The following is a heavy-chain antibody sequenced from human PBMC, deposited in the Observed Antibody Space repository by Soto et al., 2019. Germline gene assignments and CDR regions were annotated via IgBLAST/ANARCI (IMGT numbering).Heavy chain of an antibody. J-gene: IGHJ6*02. D-gene: IGHD2-15*01. V-gene: IGHV3-15*07. CDR1: GFSFSNAW. Sequence: EVQLVESGGGLVKPGGSLRLSCAASGFSFSNAWMNWVRQAPGKGLEWVGRIKRKIDGEATDYAAHVKGRFTVLRDDSKSALYLQMNSLKGDDTAVYYCTTGSVEGVWGQGTTVTVS. CDR3: TTGSVEGV. CDR2: IKRKIDGEAT.